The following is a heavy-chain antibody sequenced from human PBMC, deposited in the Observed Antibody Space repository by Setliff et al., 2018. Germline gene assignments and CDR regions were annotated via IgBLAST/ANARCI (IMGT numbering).Heavy chain of an antibody. D-gene: IGHD3-22*01. CDR1: GGSISSGDYY. J-gene: IGHJ4*02. CDR2: IYSSGST. CDR3: ARESRYYYDNLGTLDY. V-gene: IGHV4-30-4*08. Sequence: SETLSLTCTVSGGSISSGDYYWSWIRQPPGKGLEWIGYIYSSGSTYYNPSLKSRVSISVDTSKNQFSLKLSSVTAADTAVYYCARESRYYYDNLGTLDYWGQGTSVTVS.